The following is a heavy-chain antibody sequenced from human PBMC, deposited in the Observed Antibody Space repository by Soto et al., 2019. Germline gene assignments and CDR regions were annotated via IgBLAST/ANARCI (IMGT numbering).Heavy chain of an antibody. Sequence: GGSLRLSCAASGFTFSSYGMHWVRQAPGKGLEWVAVIWYDGSNKYYADSVKGRFTISRDNSKNTLYLQMNSLRAEDAAVYYCARDRAAAGITYFDYWGQGTLVTVSS. V-gene: IGHV3-33*01. CDR3: ARDRAAAGITYFDY. J-gene: IGHJ4*02. CDR1: GFTFSSYG. D-gene: IGHD6-13*01. CDR2: IWYDGSNK.